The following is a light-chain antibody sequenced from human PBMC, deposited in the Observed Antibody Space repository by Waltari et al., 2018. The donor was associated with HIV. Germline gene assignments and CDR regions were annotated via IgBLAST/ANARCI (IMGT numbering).Light chain of an antibody. Sequence: QSALTQPASVSGSPGQSITISCPGTSGDVGGYNFVSWYQKHPGKAPKLIIYNVNSRPAGVAIRYSGSRSANTAYLTISGLQAEDEADYFSSSYTSSGPRYVLFGGGTRLTVL. CDR1: SGDVGGYNF. V-gene: IGLV2-14*03. CDR2: NVN. J-gene: IGLJ2*01. CDR3: SSYTSSGPRYVL.